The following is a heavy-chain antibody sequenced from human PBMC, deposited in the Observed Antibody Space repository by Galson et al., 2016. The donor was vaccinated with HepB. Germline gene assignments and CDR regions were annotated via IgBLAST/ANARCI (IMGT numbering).Heavy chain of an antibody. Sequence: SETLSLTCAVSGGSISNNYWWSWVRQSPGHGLEWIGEIYQTGTANYNPPFTSRATISVDKSKNQISLRLNSVTAADTAVYYCTRGTLGTTASMAFDYWGQGTLVSGSS. CDR3: TRGTLGTTASMAFDY. CDR2: IYQTGTA. V-gene: IGHV4-4*02. J-gene: IGHJ4*02. CDR1: GGSISNNYW. D-gene: IGHD1-26*01.